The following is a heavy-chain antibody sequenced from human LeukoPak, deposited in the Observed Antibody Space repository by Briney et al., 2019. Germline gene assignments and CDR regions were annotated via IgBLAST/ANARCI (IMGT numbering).Heavy chain of an antibody. Sequence: PGGSLRLSCAASGFTVSSNYMSWVRQAPGKGLEWVSVIYSGGSTYYADSVKGRFTISRDNSKNTLYLQMNSLRAEDTAVYYCAKDSTGGYYGSGAFDIWGQGTMVTVSS. J-gene: IGHJ3*02. CDR1: GFTVSSNY. V-gene: IGHV3-53*05. D-gene: IGHD3-10*01. CDR3: AKDSTGGYYGSGAFDI. CDR2: IYSGGST.